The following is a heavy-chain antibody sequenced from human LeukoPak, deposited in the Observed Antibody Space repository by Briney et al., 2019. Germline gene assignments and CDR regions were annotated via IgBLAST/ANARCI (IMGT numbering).Heavy chain of an antibody. J-gene: IGHJ5*02. CDR1: GGSISSSSYY. CDR3: ARNATVTTLKRAYNWFDP. Sequence: SETLSLPCTVSGGSISSSSYYWGWIRQPPGEGLEWIGSIYYSGSTHYNPSLKSRVSISVDTSKNQFSLKLSSVTAADTAVYYCARNATVTTLKRAYNWFDPWGQGTLVTVSS. CDR2: IYYSGST. V-gene: IGHV4-39*01. D-gene: IGHD4-17*01.